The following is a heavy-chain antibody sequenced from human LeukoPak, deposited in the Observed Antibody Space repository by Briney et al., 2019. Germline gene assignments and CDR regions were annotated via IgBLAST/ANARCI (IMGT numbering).Heavy chain of an antibody. CDR2: ISWNSGSI. D-gene: IGHD3-22*01. Sequence: GGSLRLSCAASGFTFDDYAMHWVRQAPGKGLEWVSGISWNSGSIGHADSVKGRFTISRDNAKNFLYLQMNSLRAEDTALYYCGKDGDYYDSSGYLRGMDVWGQGTTVTVSS. J-gene: IGHJ6*02. V-gene: IGHV3-9*01. CDR1: GFTFDDYA. CDR3: GKDGDYYDSSGYLRGMDV.